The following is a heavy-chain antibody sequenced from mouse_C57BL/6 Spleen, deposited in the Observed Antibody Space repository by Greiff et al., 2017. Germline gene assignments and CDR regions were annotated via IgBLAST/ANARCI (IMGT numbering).Heavy chain of an antibody. CDR2: IRNKANNHAT. CDR1: GFTFSDAW. V-gene: IGHV6-6*01. Sequence: EVQLQESGGGLVQPGGSMKLSCAASGFTFSDAWMDWVRQSPEKGLEWVAEIRNKANNHATYYAESVKGRFTISRDDSKSSVYLQMNSLRAEDTGIYYCTRFYGSSFYYFDYWGQGTTLTVSS. CDR3: TRFYGSSFYYFDY. D-gene: IGHD1-1*01. J-gene: IGHJ2*01.